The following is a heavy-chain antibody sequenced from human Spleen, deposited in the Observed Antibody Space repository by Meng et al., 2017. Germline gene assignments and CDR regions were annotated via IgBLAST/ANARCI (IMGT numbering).Heavy chain of an antibody. D-gene: IGHD2-21*02. CDR1: GYSFITYA. CDR2: ISAANGNT. Sequence: VQLVGSGAELNKPVASMKVSCKAFGYSFITYAMHWVRQAPGQRLEWMGWISAANGNTKYSQKFHGRVTITRDTSANTAYMELSRLRSEDTAFYYCARTTVTGYFDYWGQGTLVTVSS. CDR3: ARTTVTGYFDY. V-gene: IGHV1-3*01. J-gene: IGHJ4*02.